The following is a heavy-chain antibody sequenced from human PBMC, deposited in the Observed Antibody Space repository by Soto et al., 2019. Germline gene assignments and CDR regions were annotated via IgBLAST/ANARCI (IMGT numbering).Heavy chain of an antibody. J-gene: IGHJ5*02. CDR1: GGPIVSYY. D-gene: IGHD1-26*01. CDR2: IYYSGST. V-gene: IGHV4-59*01. Sequence: SETLSLTCTVSGGPIVSYYCSFSRHSPLKGLEWIVYIYYSGSTNYNPSLKSRVSISLDTSKNQFSLKLTSVTSADTAVYYCARDPSGHPPLYRFDPWGQGTLVTVSS. CDR3: ARDPSGHPPLYRFDP.